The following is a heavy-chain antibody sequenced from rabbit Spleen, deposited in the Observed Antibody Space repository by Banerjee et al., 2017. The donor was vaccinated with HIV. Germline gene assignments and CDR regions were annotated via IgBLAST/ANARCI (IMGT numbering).Heavy chain of an antibody. CDR2: IYGGDSGST. CDR1: GFSFSSGYY. V-gene: IGHV1S40*01. CDR3: ARDAGTYDYIDGYFNL. Sequence: QSLEESGGDLVKPGASLTLTCTASGFSFSSGYYISWVRQAPGKGLEWIACIYGGDSGSTWYASWAKGRFTISKTSSTTVTLQMTSLTVADTATYFCARDAGTYDYIDGYFNLWGPGTLVTVS. D-gene: IGHD4-2*01. J-gene: IGHJ4*01.